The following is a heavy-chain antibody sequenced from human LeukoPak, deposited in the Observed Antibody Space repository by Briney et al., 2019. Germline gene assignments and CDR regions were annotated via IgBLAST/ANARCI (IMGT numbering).Heavy chain of an antibody. J-gene: IGHJ4*02. V-gene: IGHV3-30-3*01. CDR3: ARPDSSGGVGHY. CDR2: ISYDGSNK. Sequence: GGSLRLSCAGSGFTFSSYAMSWVRQAPGKGLEWVAVISYDGSNKYYADSVKGRFTISRDNSKNTLYLQMNSLRAEDTAVYYCARPDSSGGVGHYWGQGTLVTVSS. D-gene: IGHD6-19*01. CDR1: GFTFSSYA.